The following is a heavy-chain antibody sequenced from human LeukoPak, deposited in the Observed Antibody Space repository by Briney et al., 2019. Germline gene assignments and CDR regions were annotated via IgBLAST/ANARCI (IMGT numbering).Heavy chain of an antibody. V-gene: IGHV3-43D*03. CDR2: ITWDGGRA. J-gene: IGHJ4*02. CDR3: AKDQSSVGAIRGPFDS. D-gene: IGHD1-26*01. CDR1: GFTFDDYA. Sequence: PGGSLRLSCAASGFTFDDYAMHWVRQAPGKGLEWVALITWDGGRAYYVDSVKGRFSISRDNSKNSLFLQMNSLRAEDTALYYCAKDQSSVGAIRGPFDSWGQGTLVTVPS.